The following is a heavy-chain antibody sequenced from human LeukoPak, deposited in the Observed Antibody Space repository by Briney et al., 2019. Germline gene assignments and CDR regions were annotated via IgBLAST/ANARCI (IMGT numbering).Heavy chain of an antibody. Sequence: GGSLRLSCAASGFTFSDYYMSWIRQAPGKGLEWVSYISSSGSTIYYADSVKGRFTISRDNAKNSLYLQMNSLRAEDTAVYYCARDAHDIVVVPAANWGQGTLVTVSS. CDR1: GFTFSDYY. CDR3: ARDAHDIVVVPAAN. D-gene: IGHD2-2*01. CDR2: ISSSGSTI. J-gene: IGHJ4*02. V-gene: IGHV3-11*04.